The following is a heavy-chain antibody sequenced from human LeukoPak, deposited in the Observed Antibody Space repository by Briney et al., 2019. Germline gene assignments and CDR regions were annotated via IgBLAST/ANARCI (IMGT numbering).Heavy chain of an antibody. D-gene: IGHD3-16*01. CDR1: GFTFSSYT. CDR3: AKVMPEDYIWGSYFGVFDI. V-gene: IGHV3-21*04. J-gene: IGHJ3*02. Sequence: PGGSLRLSCAASGFTFSSYTMNWDRQAPGKGLEWVSIISSGSSYIHYADSVKGRFTISRDNAKNSLYLQMNSLRAEDTALYYCAKVMPEDYIWGSYFGVFDIWGQGTMVIVSS. CDR2: ISSGSSYI.